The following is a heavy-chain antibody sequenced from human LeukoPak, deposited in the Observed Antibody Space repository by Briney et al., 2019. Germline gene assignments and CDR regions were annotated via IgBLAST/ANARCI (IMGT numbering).Heavy chain of an antibody. D-gene: IGHD3-10*01. CDR2: IYYSGST. V-gene: IGHV4-39*01. CDR3: ARSGGFYYYYMDV. J-gene: IGHJ6*03. Sequence: PSETLSLTCALSGGSLSSSSYYWGWVRQPPGRGLEWIGSIYYSGSTYYNPSLKSRVTISVDTSKNQFSLKLSSATAADTAVYYCARSGGFYYYYMDVWGKGTTVTISS. CDR1: GGSLSSSSYY.